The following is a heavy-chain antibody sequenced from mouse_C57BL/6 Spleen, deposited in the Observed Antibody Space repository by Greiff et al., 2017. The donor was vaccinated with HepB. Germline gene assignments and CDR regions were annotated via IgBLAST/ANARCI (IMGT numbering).Heavy chain of an antibody. CDR1: GYTFTSYW. V-gene: IGHV1-61*01. Sequence: QVQLQQPGAELVRPGSSVKLSCKASGYTFTSYWMDWVKQRPGQGLEWIGNIYPSDSETHYNQKFKDKATLTVDKSSSTAYMQLSSLTSEDSAVYYCARRGSSGRAWFAYWGQGTLVTVSA. CDR2: IYPSDSET. CDR3: ARRGSSGRAWFAY. D-gene: IGHD3-2*02. J-gene: IGHJ3*01.